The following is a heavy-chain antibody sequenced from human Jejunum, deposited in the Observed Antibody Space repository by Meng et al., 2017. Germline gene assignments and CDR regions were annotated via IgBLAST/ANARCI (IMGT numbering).Heavy chain of an antibody. CDR3: ARGAYYDILTGYYTGAFDI. J-gene: IGHJ3*02. V-gene: IGHV4-4*07. CDR1: GGSISHYY. CDR2: VYTSASP. Sequence: GSLRLSCTVSGGSISHYYWSWIRQPAGKGLEWIGRVYTSASPTYNPSLKSRVTMSVDTSKNQFSLKLTSMTAADTALYYCARGAYYDILTGYYTGAFDIWGQGTMVTVSS. D-gene: IGHD3-9*01.